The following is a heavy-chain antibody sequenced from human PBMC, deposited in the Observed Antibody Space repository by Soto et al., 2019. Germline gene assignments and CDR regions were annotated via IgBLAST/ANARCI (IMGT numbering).Heavy chain of an antibody. Sequence: QVQLLQSGAEVKKPGASVKVSCKASGYTFTSYCISWVRQAPGQGLEWMGWISAYNGNTNYAQNLQGRVTMTTDTSTSTVYMELRSLRSDDTAVYYCTRSGYYSPHDYWGQGTLVTVSS. CDR3: TRSGYYSPHDY. CDR2: ISAYNGNT. D-gene: IGHD3-22*01. CDR1: GYTFTSYC. J-gene: IGHJ4*02. V-gene: IGHV1-18*01.